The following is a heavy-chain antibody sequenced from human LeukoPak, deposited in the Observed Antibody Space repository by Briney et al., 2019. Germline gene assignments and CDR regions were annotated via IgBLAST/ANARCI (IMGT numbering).Heavy chain of an antibody. CDR3: ARGKKPVPPSYDYVWGSYRYTVGWFDP. CDR1: GGSFSGYY. Sequence: SETLSLTCAVYGGSFSGYYWSWIRQPPGKGLEWIGEINHSGSTNYNPSLKSRVTISVDTSKNQFSLKLSSVTAADTAVYYCARGKKPVPPSYDYVWGSYRYTVGWFDPWGQGTLVTVSS. D-gene: IGHD3-16*02. CDR2: INHSGST. V-gene: IGHV4-34*01. J-gene: IGHJ5*02.